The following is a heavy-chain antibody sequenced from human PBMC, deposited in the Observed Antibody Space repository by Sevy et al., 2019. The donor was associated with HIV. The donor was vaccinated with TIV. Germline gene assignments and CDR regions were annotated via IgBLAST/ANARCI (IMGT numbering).Heavy chain of an antibody. V-gene: IGHV3-11*01. D-gene: IGHD3-10*01. J-gene: IGHJ4*02. Sequence: GESLKISCAASGFTFSDYSMSWIRQAPGKGLEWVSYIRSSNTIYYADSVKGRFTISRDNAKNSQYLQMNSLRAEDTAVYYCARDFKGSGNYYRKYYFDYWGQGTLVTVSS. CDR1: GFTFSDYS. CDR2: IRSSNTI. CDR3: ARDFKGSGNYYRKYYFDY.